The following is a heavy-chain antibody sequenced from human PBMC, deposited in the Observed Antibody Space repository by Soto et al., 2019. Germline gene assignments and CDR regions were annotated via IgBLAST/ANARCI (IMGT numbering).Heavy chain of an antibody. CDR1: GGSVSSDTHY. J-gene: IGHJ6*02. Sequence: SETLSLTCTVSGGSVSSDTHYWSWIRQPPGKRLGWIGFIYSSGSTNYNPSLKSRVTMSVDTSKNQFSLKLRSVIVADTAVYHCARFVRSCSGTTCYTRADVWGQGTTVTVSS. CDR2: IYSSGST. D-gene: IGHD2-2*02. CDR3: ARFVRSCSGTTCYTRADV. V-gene: IGHV4-61*01.